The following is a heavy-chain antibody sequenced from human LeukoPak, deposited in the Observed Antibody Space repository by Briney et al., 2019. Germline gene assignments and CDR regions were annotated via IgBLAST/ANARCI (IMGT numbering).Heavy chain of an antibody. D-gene: IGHD3-10*01. J-gene: IGHJ6*02. CDR2: ISGSGGST. CDR1: GFTFSSYA. Sequence: GGSLRLSCAASGFTFSSYAMSWVRQAPGKGLEWVSAISGSGGSTCYADSVKGRFTISRDNSKNTLYLQMNSLRAEDTAVYYCAKDLRMGYGSGSYYYGMDVWGQGTTVTVSS. V-gene: IGHV3-23*01. CDR3: AKDLRMGYGSGSYYYGMDV.